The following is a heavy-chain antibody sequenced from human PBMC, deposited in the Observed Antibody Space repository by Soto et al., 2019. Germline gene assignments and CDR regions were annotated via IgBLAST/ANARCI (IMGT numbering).Heavy chain of an antibody. CDR1: GFTFSSYA. CDR3: ARSIGEELLSLDY. J-gene: IGHJ4*02. D-gene: IGHD3-10*01. CDR2: ISYDGSNK. Sequence: ESVGGVVQPGRSLRLSCAASGFTFSSYAMHWVRQAPGKGLEWVAVISYDGSNKYYADSVKGRFTISRDNSKNTLYLQMNSLRAEDTAVYYCARSIGEELLSLDYWGQGTLVTVSS. V-gene: IGHV3-30-3*01.